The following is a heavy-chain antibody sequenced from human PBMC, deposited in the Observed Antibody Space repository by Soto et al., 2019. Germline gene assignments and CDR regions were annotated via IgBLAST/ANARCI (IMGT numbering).Heavy chain of an antibody. V-gene: IGHV5-51*01. CDR2: IYPGDSNT. J-gene: IGHJ3*01. CDR1: GYSFTSYW. D-gene: IGHD6-6*01. CDR3: ARLGSEYSSSEPAFDL. Sequence: GESLRISCKGSGYSFTSYWIGWVRQMPGKGLEWMGIIYPGDSNTRYSPSFQGQVTISADKSISTAYLQWSSLKASDTAMYYCARLGSEYSSSEPAFDLWGQGTMVTVSS.